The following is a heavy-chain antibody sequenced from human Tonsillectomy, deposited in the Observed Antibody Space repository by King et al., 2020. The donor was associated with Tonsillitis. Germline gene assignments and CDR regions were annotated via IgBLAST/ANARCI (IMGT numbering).Heavy chain of an antibody. J-gene: IGHJ4*02. CDR2: IKQDGSEK. Sequence: VQLVESGGGLVQPGGSLRLSCAASGFTLSRYWMSWVRQAPGKGLECVANIKQDGSEKYYVDSVKGRFTISRDNAKNSLYLQMNSLSADDTAVYYCARDSDDPGLDYWGQGILVTVSS. D-gene: IGHD2-21*01. V-gene: IGHV3-7*01. CDR1: GFTLSRYW. CDR3: ARDSDDPGLDY.